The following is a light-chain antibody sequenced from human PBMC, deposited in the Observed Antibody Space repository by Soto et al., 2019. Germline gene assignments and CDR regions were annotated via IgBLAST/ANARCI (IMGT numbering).Light chain of an antibody. CDR3: QQYSNWPVT. J-gene: IGKJ4*01. Sequence: PATLSVSPGERVTFSCRASQSVTSNLGWYQHRPGQAPRLLIYGASTGATGIPARFSGSGSGTEFTLTISSLQSEDFVIYYCQQYSNWPVTFGGGTKVDIK. V-gene: IGKV3-15*01. CDR2: GAS. CDR1: QSVTSN.